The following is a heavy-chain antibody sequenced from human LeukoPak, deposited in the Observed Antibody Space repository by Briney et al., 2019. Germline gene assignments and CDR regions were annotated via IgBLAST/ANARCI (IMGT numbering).Heavy chain of an antibody. V-gene: IGHV3-30-3*01. J-gene: IGHJ6*02. CDR1: GFTFSSYA. CDR3: AREGASMTTVRYYYYGMDV. CDR2: ISYDGSNK. D-gene: IGHD4-17*01. Sequence: PGRSLRLSCAASGFTFSSYAMHWVRQAPGKGLEWVAVISYDGSNKYYADSVKGRFTISRDNSKNTLYLQMNSLRAEDTAVYYCAREGASMTTVRYYYYGMDVWGQGTTVTVSS.